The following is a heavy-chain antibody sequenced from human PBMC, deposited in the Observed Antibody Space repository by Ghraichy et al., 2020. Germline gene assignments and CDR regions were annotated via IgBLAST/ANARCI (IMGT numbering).Heavy chain of an antibody. CDR1: GFTFSSYW. CDR3: ARDDNAYYYYGSGTEDAFDI. D-gene: IGHD3-10*01. V-gene: IGHV3-7*03. CDR2: IKQDGSEK. Sequence: GGSLRLSCAASGFTFSSYWMSWVRQAPGKGLEWVANIKQDGSEKYYVDSVKGRFTISRDNAKNSLYLQMNSLRAEDTAVYYCARDDNAYYYYGSGTEDAFDIWGQGTMVTVSS. J-gene: IGHJ3*02.